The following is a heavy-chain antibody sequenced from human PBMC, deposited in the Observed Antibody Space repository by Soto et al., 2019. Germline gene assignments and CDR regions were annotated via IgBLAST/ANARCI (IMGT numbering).Heavy chain of an antibody. V-gene: IGHV5-51*01. CDR2: IYPGDSDT. Sequence: PGESLKISCKGSGYSFTSYWIGWVRQMPGKGLEWMGIIYPGDSDTRYSPSFQGQATISADKSISTAYLQWSSLKASDTAMYYCARGVVPAAIGQYSSSWYGYWGQGTLVTVSS. CDR1: GYSFTSYW. J-gene: IGHJ4*02. CDR3: ARGVVPAAIGQYSSSWYGY. D-gene: IGHD6-13*01.